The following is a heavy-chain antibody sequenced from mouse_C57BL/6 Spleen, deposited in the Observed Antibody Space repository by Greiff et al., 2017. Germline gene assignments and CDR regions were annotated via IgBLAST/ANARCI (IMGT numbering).Heavy chain of an antibody. V-gene: IGHV1-22*01. J-gene: IGHJ4*01. Sequence: EVQLQQSGPELVKPGASVKMSCKASGYTFTDYNMHWVKQSHGKSLEWIGYINPNNGGTSYNQKFKGKATLTVNKSSSTAYMELRSLTSEDSAVYYCARHSNLFYYYAMDYWGQGTSVTVSS. CDR1: GYTFTDYN. D-gene: IGHD2-5*01. CDR3: ARHSNLFYYYAMDY. CDR2: INPNNGGT.